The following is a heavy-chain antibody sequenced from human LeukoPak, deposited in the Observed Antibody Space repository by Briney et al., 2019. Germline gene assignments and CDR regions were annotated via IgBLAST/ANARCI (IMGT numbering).Heavy chain of an antibody. CDR3: ATGGNGWCCNFDY. J-gene: IGHJ4*02. Sequence: ASVKVSCKVSGYTLTELSMHWVRQAPGKGLEWMGGFDPEDGETIYAQKFQGRVTMTEDTSTDTAYMELSSLRSEDTAVYYRATGGNGWCCNFDYWGQGTLVTVSS. V-gene: IGHV1-24*01. D-gene: IGHD2-8*02. CDR1: GYTLTELS. CDR2: FDPEDGET.